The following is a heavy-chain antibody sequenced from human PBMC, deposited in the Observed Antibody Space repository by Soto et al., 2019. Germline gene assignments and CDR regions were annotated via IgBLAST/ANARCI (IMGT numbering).Heavy chain of an antibody. CDR2: IYWNDDK. V-gene: IGHV2-5*01. Sequence: QITLKESGPTLVEPTQTLTLTCTYSGLSLRTTGVGVGWIRQPPGKALEWLGIIYWNDDKRYSPSLKNRFTLTTDISKRQVVLTMTNMDPVEPATYYCAHTWGLPFDYWGQGTLVIVSS. J-gene: IGHJ4*02. CDR1: GLSLRTTGVG. D-gene: IGHD3-16*01. CDR3: AHTWGLPFDY.